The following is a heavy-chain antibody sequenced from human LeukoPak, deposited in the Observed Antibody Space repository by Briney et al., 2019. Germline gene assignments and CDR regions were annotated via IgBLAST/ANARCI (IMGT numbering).Heavy chain of an antibody. V-gene: IGHV3-23*01. CDR3: ARDVSLVVGASDF. D-gene: IGHD2-15*01. CDR2: MALSGGPT. J-gene: IGHJ4*02. CDR1: GFAFSTYA. Sequence: GGSLRLSCATSGFAFSTYAMARVRRAPGRGLEWVSTMALSGGPTNYADSVRGRFTISRDDSKNTLYLHINSLRAEDTAIYYCARDVSLVVGASDFWGQGTPVTVSS.